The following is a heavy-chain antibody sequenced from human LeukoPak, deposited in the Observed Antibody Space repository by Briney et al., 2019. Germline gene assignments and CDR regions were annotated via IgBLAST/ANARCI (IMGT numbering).Heavy chain of an antibody. J-gene: IGHJ4*02. CDR2: IIPILGIA. CDR1: GGTFSSYA. D-gene: IGHD3-10*01. CDR3: ARHSWFGELLYFDY. Sequence: VASVKVSCTASGGTFSSYAISWVRQAPGQGLEWMGRIIPILGIANYAQKFQGRVTITADKSTSTAYMELSSLRSEDTAVYYCARHSWFGELLYFDYWGQGTLVTVSS. V-gene: IGHV1-69*04.